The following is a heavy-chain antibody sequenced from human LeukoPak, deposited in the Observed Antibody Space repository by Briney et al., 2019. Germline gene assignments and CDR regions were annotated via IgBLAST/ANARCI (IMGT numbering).Heavy chain of an antibody. J-gene: IGHJ4*02. Sequence: GGSLRLSCAASGFTFSSYSMNWVRQAPGKGLEWVAVMSYDGSNKFYADSVKGRFTISRDNSKNTLYLQMNSLRAEDTAVYYCASPGGDYEFTPFNYWGQGTLVTVSS. CDR1: GFTFSSYS. CDR3: ASPGGDYEFTPFNY. CDR2: MSYDGSNK. V-gene: IGHV3-30*03. D-gene: IGHD4-17*01.